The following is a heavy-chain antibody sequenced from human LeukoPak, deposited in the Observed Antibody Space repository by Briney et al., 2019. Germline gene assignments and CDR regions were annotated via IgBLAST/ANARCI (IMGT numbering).Heavy chain of an antibody. D-gene: IGHD3-22*01. Sequence: GASVKASCKASGGTFSSYAISWVRQAPGQGLEWMGRIIPILGIANYAQKFQGRVTITADKSTSTAYMELSSLRSEDTAVYYCARDSGDSSGYYTPLPDYWGQGTLVTVSS. CDR1: GGTFSSYA. J-gene: IGHJ4*02. V-gene: IGHV1-69*04. CDR2: IIPILGIA. CDR3: ARDSGDSSGYYTPLPDY.